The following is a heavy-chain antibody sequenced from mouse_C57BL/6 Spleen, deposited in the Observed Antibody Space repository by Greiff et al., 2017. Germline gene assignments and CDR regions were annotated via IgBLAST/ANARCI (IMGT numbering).Heavy chain of an antibody. CDR1: GYAFSSYW. Sequence: VQLQESGAELVKPGASVKISCKASGYAFSSYWMNSVKQSPGKGPEWIGQIYPGDGDTNYNGKFKGKATLTADKSSSTAYMQLSSLTSEDSAVYFCARSIDGSWFAYWGQGTLVTVSA. CDR2: IYPGDGDT. D-gene: IGHD2-3*01. V-gene: IGHV1-80*01. CDR3: ARSIDGSWFAY. J-gene: IGHJ3*01.